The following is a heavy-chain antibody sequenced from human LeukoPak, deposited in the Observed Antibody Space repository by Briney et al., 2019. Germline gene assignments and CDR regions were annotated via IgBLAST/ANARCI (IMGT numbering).Heavy chain of an antibody. Sequence: GGSLRLSCAASGFTFSSYAMTWVRQAPGKGLEWVSTISPNVGATYYADSVKGRFTISRDNSKNTLYLQMDSLRAEDTAVYYCACLPAAIPFDYWGQGTLVTVS. CDR3: ACLPAAIPFDY. CDR2: ISPNVGAT. J-gene: IGHJ4*02. D-gene: IGHD2-2*02. V-gene: IGHV3-23*01. CDR1: GFTFSSYA.